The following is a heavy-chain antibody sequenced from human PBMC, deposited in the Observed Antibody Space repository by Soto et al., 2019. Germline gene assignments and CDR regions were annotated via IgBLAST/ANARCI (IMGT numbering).Heavy chain of an antibody. CDR1: GFTFSSYA. J-gene: IGHJ3*02. CDR2: ISGSGGST. Sequence: GGSLRLSCAASGFTFSSYAMSWVRQAPGKGLEWVSAISGSGGSTYYADSVKGRFTISRDNSKNTLYLQMNGLRAEDTAVYYCAKDRPHYYDSSGPNDAFDIWGQGTMVTVSS. D-gene: IGHD3-22*01. CDR3: AKDRPHYYDSSGPNDAFDI. V-gene: IGHV3-23*01.